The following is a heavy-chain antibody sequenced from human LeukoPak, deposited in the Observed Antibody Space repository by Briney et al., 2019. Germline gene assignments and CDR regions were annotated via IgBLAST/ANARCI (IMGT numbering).Heavy chain of an antibody. Sequence: PGGSLRLSCAASGFTVSGDFMSWVRQAPGKGPEWVSVIYTAGTTRYADSVKGRFTISRHSLKNTLYLEMNSLTTEDTAVYYCARGRWFDPWGQGTLVTVSS. CDR2: IYTAGTT. CDR3: ARGRWFDP. CDR1: GFTVSGDF. V-gene: IGHV3-53*04. J-gene: IGHJ5*02.